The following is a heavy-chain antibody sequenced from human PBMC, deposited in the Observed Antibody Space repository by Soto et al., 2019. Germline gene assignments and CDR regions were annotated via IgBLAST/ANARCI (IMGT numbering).Heavy chain of an antibody. Sequence: QVQLVESGGGVVQPGRSLRLSCAASGFTFSSYGMHWVRQAPGKGLEWVAVISYDGSNKYYADSVKGRFTSSRDNSKNTLYLRMNSLRAEDTAVYYCAVGYCSSTSCYAPRLYYYGMDVWGQGTTVTVSS. CDR3: AVGYCSSTSCYAPRLYYYGMDV. D-gene: IGHD2-2*01. CDR1: GFTFSSYG. V-gene: IGHV3-30*03. CDR2: ISYDGSNK. J-gene: IGHJ6*02.